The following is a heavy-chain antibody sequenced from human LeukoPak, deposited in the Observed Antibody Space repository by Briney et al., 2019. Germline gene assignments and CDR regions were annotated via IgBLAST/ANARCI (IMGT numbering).Heavy chain of an antibody. V-gene: IGHV4-39*01. CDR2: VYYTGST. D-gene: IGHD3-9*01. Sequence: PSETLSLTCTVSGASVSDSRSYWGWVRQPPGKGLEWVANVYYTGSTYYNPSLKSRVTMSVDTSKNQFSLKMTSVTAADTAIYYCARLTKGRYFDYIFAFWGQGILVTVSS. CDR3: ARLTKGRYFDYIFAF. CDR1: GASVSDSRSY. J-gene: IGHJ4*02.